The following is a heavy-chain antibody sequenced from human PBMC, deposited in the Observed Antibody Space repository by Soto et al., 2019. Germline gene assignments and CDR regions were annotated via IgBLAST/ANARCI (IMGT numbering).Heavy chain of an antibody. Sequence: GGSLRLSCAASGFTFSSYWMSWVRQAPGKGLEWVANIKQDGSEKYYVDSVKGRFTISRDNAKTSLYLQMNSLRAEDTAVYYCSRDGTPFYGGTSGAFDIWGHGTMVPVSS. CDR1: GFTFSSYW. CDR2: IKQDGSEK. J-gene: IGHJ3*02. D-gene: IGHD4-17*01. CDR3: SRDGTPFYGGTSGAFDI. V-gene: IGHV3-7*01.